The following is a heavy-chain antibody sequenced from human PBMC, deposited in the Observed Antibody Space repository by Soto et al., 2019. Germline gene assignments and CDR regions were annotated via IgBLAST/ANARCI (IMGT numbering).Heavy chain of an antibody. CDR2: ISATGGST. V-gene: IGHV3-23*01. D-gene: IGHD1-20*01. J-gene: IGHJ4*02. Sequence: MTSFHQAPGKGLEWVATISATGGSTYYADSVKGRFTISRDNSKNTLYLQMNGLRVEDTAVYYCAKGRLGGIFAYRRQGTQVTVSS. CDR3: AKGRLGGIFAY.